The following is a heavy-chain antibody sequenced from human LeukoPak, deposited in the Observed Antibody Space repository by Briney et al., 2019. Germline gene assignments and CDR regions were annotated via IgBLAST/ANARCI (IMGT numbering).Heavy chain of an antibody. CDR3: ARDGTPIHSSGWVYMDV. D-gene: IGHD6-25*01. Sequence: GGSLRLSCAASGFTFSSYEMNWVRQAPGKGLEWVSYISSSGSTIYYADSVEGRFTISRDNAKNSLYLQMNSLRAEDTAVYYCARDGTPIHSSGWVYMDVWGKGTTVTISS. CDR2: ISSSGSTI. V-gene: IGHV3-48*03. CDR1: GFTFSSYE. J-gene: IGHJ6*04.